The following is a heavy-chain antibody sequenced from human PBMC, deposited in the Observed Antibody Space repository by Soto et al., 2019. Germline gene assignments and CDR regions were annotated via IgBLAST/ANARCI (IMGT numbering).Heavy chain of an antibody. D-gene: IGHD1-26*01. CDR1: GFTFSSYA. CDR2: ISGSGGST. V-gene: IGHV3-23*01. J-gene: IGHJ4*02. Sequence: LRLSCAASGFTFSSYAMSWVRQAPGKGLEWVSAISGSGGSTYYADSVKGRFTISRDNSKNTLYLQMNSLRAEDTAVYYCAKDPGGSYWLYYFDYWGQGTLVTVS. CDR3: AKDPGGSYWLYYFDY.